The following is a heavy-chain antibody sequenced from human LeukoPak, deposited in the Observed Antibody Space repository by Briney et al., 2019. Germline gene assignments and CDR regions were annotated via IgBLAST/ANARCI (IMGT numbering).Heavy chain of an antibody. CDR1: GGSISSGGYY. Sequence: PSQTLSLTCTVSGGSISSGGYYWSWIRQPPGKGLEWIGEINHSGSTNYNPALKSRVTISVDTSKNQFSLKLSSVTAADTAVYYCARGALWFGETIDYWGQGTLVTVSS. V-gene: IGHV4-30-2*01. D-gene: IGHD3-10*01. CDR3: ARGALWFGETIDY. CDR2: INHSGST. J-gene: IGHJ4*02.